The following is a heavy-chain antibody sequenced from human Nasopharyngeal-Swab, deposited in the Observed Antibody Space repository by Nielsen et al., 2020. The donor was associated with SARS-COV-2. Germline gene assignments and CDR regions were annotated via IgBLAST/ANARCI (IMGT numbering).Heavy chain of an antibody. J-gene: IGHJ4*02. CDR3: ARLEYYFDY. V-gene: IGHV4-59*08. Sequence: SETLSLTCTVSGGSISRYYWSWIRQPPGKGLEWIGYIYYSGSTNYNPSLKSRVTIPVDTSKNQFSLKLSSVTAADTAVYYCARLEYYFDYWGQGTLATVSS. CDR2: IYYSGST. CDR1: GGSISRYY.